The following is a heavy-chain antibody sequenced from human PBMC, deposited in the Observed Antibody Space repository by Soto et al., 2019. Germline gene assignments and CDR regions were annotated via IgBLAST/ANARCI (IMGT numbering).Heavy chain of an antibody. V-gene: IGHV4-30-4*01. Sequence: SETLSLTCTVSGGSISSGDYYWSWIRQPPGKGLEWIGYIYYSGSTYYNPSLKSRVTISVDTSKNQFSLKLSSVTAADTAVYYCASLRGILTGYYSYYYYGMDVWGQGTTVTVS. J-gene: IGHJ6*02. CDR2: IYYSGST. CDR3: ASLRGILTGYYSYYYYGMDV. D-gene: IGHD3-9*01. CDR1: GGSISSGDYY.